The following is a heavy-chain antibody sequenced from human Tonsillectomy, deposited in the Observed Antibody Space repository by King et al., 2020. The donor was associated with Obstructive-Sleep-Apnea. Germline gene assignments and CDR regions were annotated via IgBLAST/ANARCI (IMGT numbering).Heavy chain of an antibody. CDR1: GGTVSDYG. CDR3: ARDRHIETTAPHFDY. D-gene: IGHD5-12*01. J-gene: IGHJ4*02. CDR2: IIPILGVA. Sequence: QLVQSGAEVKKPGSSVKVSCKASGGTVSDYGISWVRQAPGQGLEWVGGIIPILGVANYAQKFQGRVTITADKSTNTAYMEMSSLKSEDTAVYYCARDRHIETTAPHFDYWGQGTLVPVSS. V-gene: IGHV1-69*10.